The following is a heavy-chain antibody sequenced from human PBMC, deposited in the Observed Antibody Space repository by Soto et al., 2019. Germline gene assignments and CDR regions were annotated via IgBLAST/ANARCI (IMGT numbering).Heavy chain of an antibody. Sequence: ASVKVSCKASGYTFTSYDINWVRQATGQGLEWMGWMNPNSGNTGYAQKFQGRVTMTRDTSISTAYMELSSLRSEDTAVYYCARADPVSGSYYNLFDYWGQGTLVTVSS. D-gene: IGHD3-10*01. V-gene: IGHV1-8*01. J-gene: IGHJ4*02. CDR1: GYTFTSYD. CDR2: MNPNSGNT. CDR3: ARADPVSGSYYNLFDY.